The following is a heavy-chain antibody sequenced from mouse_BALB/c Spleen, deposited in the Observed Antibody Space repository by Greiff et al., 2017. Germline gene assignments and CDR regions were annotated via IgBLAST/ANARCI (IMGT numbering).Heavy chain of an antibody. J-gene: IGHJ2*01. CDR3: ARSTVVAPYFDY. Sequence: VHVKQSGAELVRPGALVKLSCKASGFNIKDYYMHWVKQRPEQGLEWIGWIDPENGNTIYDPKFQGKASITADTSSNTAYLQLSSLTSEDTAVYYCARSTVVAPYFDYWGQGTTLTVSS. CDR1: GFNIKDYY. D-gene: IGHD1-1*01. V-gene: IGHV14-1*02. CDR2: IDPENGNT.